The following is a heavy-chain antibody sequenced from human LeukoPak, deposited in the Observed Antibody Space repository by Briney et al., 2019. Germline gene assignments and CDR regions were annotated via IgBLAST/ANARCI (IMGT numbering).Heavy chain of an antibody. Sequence: PSETLSLTCTVSGGSISTYYWNWIRQPPGKGLEWIGEINHSGSTNYNPSLKSRVTISVDTSKNQFSLKLSSVTAADTAVYYCARAGRRLLRYFDYWGQGTLVTVSS. CDR2: INHSGST. V-gene: IGHV4-34*01. CDR1: GGSISTYY. CDR3: ARAGRRLLRYFDY. D-gene: IGHD3-10*01. J-gene: IGHJ4*02.